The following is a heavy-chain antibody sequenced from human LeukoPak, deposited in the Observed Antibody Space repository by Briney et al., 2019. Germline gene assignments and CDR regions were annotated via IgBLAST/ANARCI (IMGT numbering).Heavy chain of an antibody. J-gene: IGHJ5*02. CDR2: IYPADSDT. V-gene: IGHV5-51*01. CDR3: ARHSQYLFPSDWFDP. CDR1: GFTFTNYW. D-gene: IGHD2-21*01. Sequence: GESLKISCKGSGFTFTNYWIGWVRQMPGKGLEWMGIIYPADSDTRYSPSFQGQVTISADKSISTAYLQWSSLKASDTAMYYCARHSQYLFPSDWFDPWGQGTLVTVSS.